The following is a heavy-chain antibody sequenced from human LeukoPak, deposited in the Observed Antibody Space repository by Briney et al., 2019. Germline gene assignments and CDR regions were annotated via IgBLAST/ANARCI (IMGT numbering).Heavy chain of an antibody. CDR1: EFTFSNYA. J-gene: IGHJ4*02. V-gene: IGHV3-30-3*01. D-gene: IGHD4-11*01. Sequence: GGSLRLSCAASEFTFSNYALHWVRQAPGKGLQWVAVISYDGNTMHYADSVKGRFIISRDTSKNTLYLQMNSLRAEDTAVYYCARSGGLQKFDYWGQGTLVTVSS. CDR3: ARSGGLQKFDY. CDR2: ISYDGNTM.